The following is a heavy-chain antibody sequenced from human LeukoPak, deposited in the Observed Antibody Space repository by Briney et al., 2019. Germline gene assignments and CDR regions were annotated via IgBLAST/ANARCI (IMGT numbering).Heavy chain of an antibody. CDR3: AKDRARVGTMVDAFDM. CDR2: INPNTGGT. V-gene: IGHV1-2*02. J-gene: IGHJ3*02. D-gene: IGHD1-1*01. Sequence: VASVKVSCKSSGYTFTDYYIHWVRPAPGQGLEWMGWINPNTGGTNYAQKFQGRVTMTRDTSISTTYMELSRLRSDDTAVYYCAKDRARVGTMVDAFDMWGQGTMVTVSS. CDR1: GYTFTDYY.